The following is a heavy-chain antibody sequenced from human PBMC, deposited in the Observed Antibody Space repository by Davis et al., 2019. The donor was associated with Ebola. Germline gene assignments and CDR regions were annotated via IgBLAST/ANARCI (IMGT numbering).Heavy chain of an antibody. D-gene: IGHD3-10*01. CDR2: IGSGGTT. Sequence: GESLKISCSASGFTFSSYAVHWVRQAPGKGLEYVSAIGSGGTTYYADSVKGRFTISRDNSKNTLYLQMSSLIPEDTALYYCVRGRTYGSNYYMDVWGKGTTVTVSS. CDR3: VRGRTYGSNYYMDV. V-gene: IGHV3-64D*06. CDR1: GFTFSSYA. J-gene: IGHJ6*03.